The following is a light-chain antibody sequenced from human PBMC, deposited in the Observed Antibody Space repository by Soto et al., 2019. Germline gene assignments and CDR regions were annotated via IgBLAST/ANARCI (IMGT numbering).Light chain of an antibody. J-gene: IGKJ1*01. Sequence: DIQMTQSPSSLSASVGDRVTITCRTSQSISNYLNWFQQKPGEAPQVLIYAASKLQSGVPSRFSGSGSGTDFTLTISSLQTEDFATYYCQESYSTPRTFGQGTKVEIK. CDR3: QESYSTPRT. CDR1: QSISNY. V-gene: IGKV1-39*01. CDR2: AAS.